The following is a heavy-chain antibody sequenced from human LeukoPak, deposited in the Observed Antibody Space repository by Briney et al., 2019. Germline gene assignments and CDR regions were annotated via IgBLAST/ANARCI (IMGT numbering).Heavy chain of an antibody. V-gene: IGHV4-38-2*02. CDR2: IYYSGST. J-gene: IGHJ4*02. D-gene: IGHD4/OR15-4a*01. Sequence: SETLSLTCTVSGYSISSSYYWGWIRQPPGKGLKWIGSIYYSGSTYYNPSLKSRVSISVDTSKNLFSLNLASVTAADTAIYLCARSEINDYMKFWGQGLQVIVSS. CDR1: GYSISSSYY. CDR3: ARSEINDYMKF.